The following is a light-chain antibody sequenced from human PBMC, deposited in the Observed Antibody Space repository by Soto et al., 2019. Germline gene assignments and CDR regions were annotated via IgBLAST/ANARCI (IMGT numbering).Light chain of an antibody. CDR1: SSNIGNHA. Sequence: QSVLTQPPSVSAAPRQRVTIFCSGSSSNIGNHAVNWYQQLPGKAPKLLIYYDDLVPSGVSDRFSGSRSGTSASLAIRGLQPEDEADYDCSAWDDSVNGPVFGGGTKLTVL. V-gene: IGLV1-36*01. CDR2: YDD. CDR3: SAWDDSVNGPV. J-gene: IGLJ2*01.